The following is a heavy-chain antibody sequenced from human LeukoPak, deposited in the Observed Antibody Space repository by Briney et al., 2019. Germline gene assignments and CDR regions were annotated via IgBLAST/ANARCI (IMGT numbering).Heavy chain of an antibody. V-gene: IGHV3-73*01. CDR3: TRPGYYYGSGSSG. Sequence: GGSLRLSCAASGFTFSSYGMHWVRQASGKGLEWVGRIRSKANSYATAYAASVKGRFTISRDDSKNTAYLQMNSLKTEDTAVYYCTRPGYYYGSGSSGWGQGTLVTVSS. J-gene: IGHJ4*02. CDR1: GFTFSSYG. CDR2: IRSKANSYAT. D-gene: IGHD3-10*01.